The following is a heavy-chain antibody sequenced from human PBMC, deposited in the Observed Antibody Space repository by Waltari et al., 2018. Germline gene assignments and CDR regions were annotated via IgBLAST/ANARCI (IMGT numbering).Heavy chain of an antibody. CDR1: GYSISSGYY. CDR3: ARVGYSSSRVGY. CDR2: SYHSGST. Sequence: QVQLQESGPGLVKPSETLSLTCAVSGYSISSGYYWGWIRQPPGKGLEWIGSSYHSGSTYYNPSLKGGVTISVDTSRNQFSLKLSSVTAADTAVYYCARVGYSSSRVGYWGQGTLVTVSS. D-gene: IGHD6-13*01. V-gene: IGHV4-38-2*01. J-gene: IGHJ4*02.